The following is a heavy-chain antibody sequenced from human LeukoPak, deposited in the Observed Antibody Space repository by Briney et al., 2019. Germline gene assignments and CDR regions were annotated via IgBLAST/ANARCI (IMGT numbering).Heavy chain of an antibody. V-gene: IGHV1-2*02. CDR3: ARRNALDI. J-gene: IGHJ3*02. Sequence: ASVKVSCKASGYTFTGYYLHWVRQAPGQGLERMGWINPASGVTNYAQTFQGRVTMTRDTSISTVYMELSRLRSDDTAVYYCARRNALDIWGQGTMVTVSS. CDR1: GYTFTGYY. CDR2: INPASGVT.